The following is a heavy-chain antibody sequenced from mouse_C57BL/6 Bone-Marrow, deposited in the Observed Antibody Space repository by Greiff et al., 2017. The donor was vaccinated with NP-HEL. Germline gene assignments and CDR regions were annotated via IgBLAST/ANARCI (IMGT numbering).Heavy chain of an antibody. D-gene: IGHD1-1*01. CDR3: ARSRYYGSRRGFAY. V-gene: IGHV1-81*01. CDR2: IYPRSGNT. J-gene: IGHJ3*01. Sequence: VKLQESGAELARPGASVKLSCKASGYTFTSYGISWVKQRTGQGLEWIGEIYPRSGNTYYNEKFKGQATLTADKSSSTAYMELRSLTSEDSAVYFCARSRYYGSRRGFAYWGQGPLVTVSA. CDR1: GYTFTSYG.